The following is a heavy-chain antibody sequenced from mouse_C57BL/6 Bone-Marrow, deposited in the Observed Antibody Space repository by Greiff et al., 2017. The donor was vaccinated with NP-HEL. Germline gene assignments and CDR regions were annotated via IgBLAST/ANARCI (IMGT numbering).Heavy chain of an antibody. CDR2: IHPSDSDT. V-gene: IGHV1-74*01. Sequence: QVQLQQPGAELVKPGASVKVSCKASGYTFTSYWMHWVKQRPGQGLEWIGRIHPSDSDTNYNQKFKGKATLTVDKSSSTAYMPLSSLTSEDSAVFYSTMNIGSTSLLDYWGQGTTLTVSS. D-gene: IGHD5-1*01. CDR1: GYTFTSYW. CDR3: TMNIGSTSLLDY. J-gene: IGHJ2*01.